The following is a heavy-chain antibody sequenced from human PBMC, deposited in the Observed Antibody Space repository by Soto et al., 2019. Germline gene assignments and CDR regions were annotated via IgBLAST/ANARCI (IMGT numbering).Heavy chain of an antibody. D-gene: IGHD3-16*01. CDR1: GFSFSTYN. CDR3: VRQQYDFLVDP. CDR2: IYASSNNS. V-gene: IGHV3-21*01. Sequence: GGSLRLSCAASGFSFSTYNMTWVRQAPGKGLEWVSSIYASSNNSYYADSVKGRFTIPRDKVKSSRYQQMDSLRAEDTALYYSVRQQYDFLVDPWGQGTPVTVSS. J-gene: IGHJ5*02.